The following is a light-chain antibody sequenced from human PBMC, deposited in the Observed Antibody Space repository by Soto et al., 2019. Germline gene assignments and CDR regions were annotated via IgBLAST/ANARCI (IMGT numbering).Light chain of an antibody. Sequence: QSALTQPRSVSGSPGQSVTISCTGTSSDVGGYNFVSWYQQHPGKAPKLMIYDVNKRPSGVPDRFSGSKSGNTASLTISGLKAEDEAEYYCCSYGGSYTVVFGGGTKVTVL. CDR2: DVN. CDR1: SSDVGGYNF. V-gene: IGLV2-11*01. J-gene: IGLJ2*01. CDR3: CSYGGSYTVV.